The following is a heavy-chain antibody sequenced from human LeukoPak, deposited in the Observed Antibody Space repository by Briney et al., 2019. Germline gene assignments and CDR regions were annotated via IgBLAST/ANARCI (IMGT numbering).Heavy chain of an antibody. J-gene: IGHJ6*04. Sequence: ATVRASCKASGYTFTNYGITWVRQAPGQALEWRGWISAYNGNTNYAPKSQGTVTMTTDTPTSTAYMELRSLRSDDTAVYYCAREKPWGYGSGSDGMDVWGKGTTVTVSS. CDR2: ISAYNGNT. CDR3: AREKPWGYGSGSDGMDV. D-gene: IGHD3-10*01. V-gene: IGHV1-18*04. CDR1: GYTFTNYG.